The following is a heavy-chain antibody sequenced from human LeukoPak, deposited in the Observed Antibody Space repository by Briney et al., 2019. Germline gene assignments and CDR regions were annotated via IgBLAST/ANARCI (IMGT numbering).Heavy chain of an antibody. CDR3: ARVGVMATVNGYRYHSLDV. D-gene: IGHD3-16*01. V-gene: IGHV3-13*01. Sequence: GGSLRLSCAASEFTFSSYDMYWVRQATGKGLEWVSPIGTAGDTYSPGSVKGRYTISRENAKNSLYLQMNSLRAEDTAVYYCARVGVMATVNGYRYHSLDVWGQGTTVAVSS. CDR2: IGTAGDT. J-gene: IGHJ6*02. CDR1: EFTFSSYD.